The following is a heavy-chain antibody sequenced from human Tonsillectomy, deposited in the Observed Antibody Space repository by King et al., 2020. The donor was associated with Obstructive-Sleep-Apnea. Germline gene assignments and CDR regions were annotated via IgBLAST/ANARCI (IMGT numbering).Heavy chain of an antibody. Sequence: VQLVESGGGLVKPGGSLRLSCAASGFTFSNAWMSWVRQAPGKGLEWVGRIKSKTDGGTTDYAAPVKGRFTISRDDSKNTLYPQMNSLKTEDTAVYYCTTDRRYFDWLLPFDYWGQGTLVTVSS. CDR1: GFTFSNAW. CDR3: TTDRRYFDWLLPFDY. V-gene: IGHV3-15*01. CDR2: IKSKTDGGTT. J-gene: IGHJ4*02. D-gene: IGHD3-9*01.